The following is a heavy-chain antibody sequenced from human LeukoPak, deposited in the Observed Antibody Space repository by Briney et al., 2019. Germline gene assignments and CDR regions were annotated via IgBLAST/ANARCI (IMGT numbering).Heavy chain of an antibody. CDR2: ISSSSSYI. D-gene: IGHD3-10*01. CDR1: GFTFSSYS. J-gene: IGHJ4*02. V-gene: IGHV3-21*01. Sequence: GGSLRLSCAASGFTFSSYSMNWVRQAPGKGLEWVSSISSSSSYIYYADSVKGRFTISRDNAKNSLYLQMNSLRAEGTAVYYCARDGPNGSFDYWGQGTLVTVSS. CDR3: ARDGPNGSFDY.